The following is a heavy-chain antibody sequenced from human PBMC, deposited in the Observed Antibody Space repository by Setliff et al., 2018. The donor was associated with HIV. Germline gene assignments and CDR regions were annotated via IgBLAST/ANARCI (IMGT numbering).Heavy chain of an antibody. D-gene: IGHD4-17*01. J-gene: IGHJ4*02. V-gene: IGHV1-69*13. CDR1: GGTFSSYP. Sequence: GASVKVSCKASGGTFSSYPISWVRQAPGQGLEWMGGIIPIFGTTHYAQKFQGRVTVTADESTSTAYMQLSSLRSDDTAVYYCARCMGRPDVSDYGDYVDYWGQGTLVTVSS. CDR2: IIPIFGTT. CDR3: ARCMGRPDVSDYGDYVDY.